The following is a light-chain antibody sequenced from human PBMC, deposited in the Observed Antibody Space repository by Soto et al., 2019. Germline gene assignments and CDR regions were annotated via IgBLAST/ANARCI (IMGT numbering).Light chain of an antibody. J-gene: IGLJ2*01. CDR3: AAWDDSLNGPV. CDR2: SNN. V-gene: IGLV1-44*01. CDR1: SSNIGSNT. Sequence: QSVRTQPPSASGTPGQRVTISCSGSSSNIGSNTVNWYQQLPGTAPKLLIYSNNQRPSGVPDRFSDSKSGTSSSLAISGLQSEDEADYYCAAWDDSLNGPVFGGGTKLTVL.